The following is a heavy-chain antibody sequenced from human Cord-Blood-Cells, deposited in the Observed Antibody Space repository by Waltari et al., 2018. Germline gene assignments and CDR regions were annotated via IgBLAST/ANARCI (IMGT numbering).Heavy chain of an antibody. J-gene: IGHJ4*02. V-gene: IGHV3-30*04. Sequence: QVQLVESGGGVVQPGRSLRLSCAASGFPFSSYAMHWVRQAPGKGLEWVAVISYDGSNKYYADSVKGRFTISRDNSKNTLYLQMNSLRAEDTAVYYCARDPRGNSGSYYFDYWGQGTLVTVSS. CDR2: ISYDGSNK. CDR1: GFPFSSYA. CDR3: ARDPRGNSGSYYFDY. D-gene: IGHD1-26*01.